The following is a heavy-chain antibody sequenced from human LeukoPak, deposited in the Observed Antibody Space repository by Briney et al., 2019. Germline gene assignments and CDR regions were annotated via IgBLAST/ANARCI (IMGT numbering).Heavy chain of an antibody. V-gene: IGHV1-69*02. CDR1: GGTFSSYT. J-gene: IGHJ4*02. CDR3: ARGYGATIYYFDY. D-gene: IGHD4/OR15-4a*01. Sequence: SVKVSCKVSGGTFSSYTISWVRQAPGQGLEWMGRIIPILGIANYAQKFQGRVTITADKSTSTAYMELSSLRSEDTAVYYCARGYGATIYYFDYWGQGTLVTVSS. CDR2: IIPILGIA.